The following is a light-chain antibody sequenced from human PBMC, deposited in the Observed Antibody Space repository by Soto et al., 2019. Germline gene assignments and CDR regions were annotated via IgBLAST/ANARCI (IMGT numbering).Light chain of an antibody. CDR3: QQANSFPFT. CDR1: QVINNW. J-gene: IGKJ3*01. Sequence: DIQMTQSPSSVSASVGDRVTITCRASQVINNWLAWYQQKPGKAPNLLIYAASTLQTGVPSRCSGSGSGTDFTLTISSLQPEDFATYYCQQANSFPFTFGPGTKVDIK. V-gene: IGKV1-12*02. CDR2: AAS.